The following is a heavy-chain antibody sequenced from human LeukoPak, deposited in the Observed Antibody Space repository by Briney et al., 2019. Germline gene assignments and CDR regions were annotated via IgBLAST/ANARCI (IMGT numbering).Heavy chain of an antibody. CDR2: ISYSGST. CDR1: GGSVNSGTYY. CDR3: ARGGRWLQFNY. V-gene: IGHV4-61*01. J-gene: IGHJ4*02. Sequence: SETLSLTCTVSGGSVNSGTYYWSWIRQPPGKGLEWIGYISYSGSTNYNPSLKSRVTISVDTSKNQFSLKPSSVTAADTAVYYCARGGRWLQFNYWGQGTLVTVSS. D-gene: IGHD5-24*01.